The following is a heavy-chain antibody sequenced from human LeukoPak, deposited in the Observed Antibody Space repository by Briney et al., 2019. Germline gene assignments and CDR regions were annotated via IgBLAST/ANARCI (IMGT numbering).Heavy chain of an antibody. J-gene: IGHJ3*02. V-gene: IGHV1-46*01. Sequence: SGGSTSYAQKFQGRVTMTRDTSTSTVYMELSSLRSEDTAVYYCASTRDIYCSSTSCYHDAFDIWGQGTMVTVSS. D-gene: IGHD2-2*01. CDR3: ASTRDIYCSSTSCYHDAFDI. CDR2: SGGST.